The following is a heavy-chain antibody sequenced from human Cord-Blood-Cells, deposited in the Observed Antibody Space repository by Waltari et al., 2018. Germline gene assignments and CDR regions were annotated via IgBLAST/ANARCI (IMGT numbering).Heavy chain of an antibody. Sequence: QVQLVQSGAEVKKPGASVKVSCKASGYTFTSYDINWVRQATGQGLEWMGWENPKSGNTGYAKEFQGRVTITRNTSISTAYMGLSSLRSEDTAVYYCAGGSTAFDAFDIWGQGTMVTVSS. CDR1: GYTFTSYD. V-gene: IGHV1-8*03. D-gene: IGHD2-21*02. CDR2: ENPKSGNT. J-gene: IGHJ3*02. CDR3: AGGSTAFDAFDI.